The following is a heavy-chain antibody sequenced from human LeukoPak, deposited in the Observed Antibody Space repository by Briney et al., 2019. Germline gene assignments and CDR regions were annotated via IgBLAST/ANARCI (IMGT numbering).Heavy chain of an antibody. V-gene: IGHV3-23*01. CDR1: GFTFSSYA. Sequence: GGSLRLSCAASGFTFSSYAMSWVRQAPGKGLEWVSAISGSGGSTYYADSLKGRFTISRDNSKNTLYLQMNSLRADDTAVYYCAKGYSSSWEWHFDYWGQGTLVTVSS. CDR2: ISGSGGST. CDR3: AKGYSSSWEWHFDY. J-gene: IGHJ4*02. D-gene: IGHD6-13*01.